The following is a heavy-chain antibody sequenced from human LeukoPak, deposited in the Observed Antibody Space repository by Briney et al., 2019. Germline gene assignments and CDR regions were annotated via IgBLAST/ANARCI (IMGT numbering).Heavy chain of an antibody. CDR1: GYTFTTHD. V-gene: IGHV1-8*01. CDR3: ARGLGDYNTDWFPVSGY. CDR2: MNPGSGDT. Sequence: ASVKVSCKASGYTFTTHDLTWVRQATGQGLEWMGWMNPGSGDTTYAQKFQGRVTMTRDTSMSTAYMELSSLGSEDTAIYYCARGLGDYNTDWFPVSGYWGQGTPVTVSS. D-gene: IGHD3-9*01. J-gene: IGHJ4*02.